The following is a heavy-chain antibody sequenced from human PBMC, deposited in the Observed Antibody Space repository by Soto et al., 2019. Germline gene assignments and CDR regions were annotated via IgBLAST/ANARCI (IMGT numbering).Heavy chain of an antibody. Sequence: GESLKISCKGSGYSFTSYWIGWVRQMPGKGLEWMGIIYPGDSDTRYSPSFQGQVTISADKSISTAYLQWSSLKASDTAMYYCARLPHSSSSHINYYYYGMDVWGQGTTVTVSS. V-gene: IGHV5-51*01. CDR3: ARLPHSSSSHINYYYYGMDV. D-gene: IGHD6-6*01. CDR1: GYSFTSYW. J-gene: IGHJ6*02. CDR2: IYPGDSDT.